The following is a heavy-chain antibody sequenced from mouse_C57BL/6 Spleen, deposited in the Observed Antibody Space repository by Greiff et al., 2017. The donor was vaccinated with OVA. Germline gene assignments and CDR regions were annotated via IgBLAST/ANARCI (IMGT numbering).Heavy chain of an antibody. D-gene: IGHD2-4*01. V-gene: IGHV2-5*01. CDR2: IWRGGST. J-gene: IGHJ4*01. Sequence: VQLVESGPGLVQPSQSLSITCTVSGFSLTSYGVHWVRQSPGKGLEWLGVIWRGGSTDYNAAFMSRLSITKDNSKSQVFFKMNSLQADDTAIYYCAKEDYDPYYYAMDYWGQGTSVTVSS. CDR3: AKEDYDPYYYAMDY. CDR1: GFSLTSYG.